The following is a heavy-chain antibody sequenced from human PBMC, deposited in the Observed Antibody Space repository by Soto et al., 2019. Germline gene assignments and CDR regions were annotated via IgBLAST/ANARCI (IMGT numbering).Heavy chain of an antibody. CDR3: ARDLRRNSGSSFAY. CDR1: GYTFTGYY. CDR2: INPNSGGT. J-gene: IGHJ4*02. Sequence: RASVKVSCKASGYTFTGYYMHWVRQAPGQGLEWMGWINPNSGGTNYAQKFQGWVTMTRDTSISTAYMELSRLRSDDTAVYYCARDLRRNSGSSFAYWGQGTMVTVSS. D-gene: IGHD1-26*01. V-gene: IGHV1-2*04.